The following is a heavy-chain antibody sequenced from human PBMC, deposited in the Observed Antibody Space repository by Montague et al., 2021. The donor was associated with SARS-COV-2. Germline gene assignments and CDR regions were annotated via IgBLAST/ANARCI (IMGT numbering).Heavy chain of an antibody. J-gene: IGHJ6*02. D-gene: IGHD3-16*01. CDR2: ISYDGSNK. V-gene: IGHV3-30-3*01. Sequence: SLRLSCAASGFTFSSYAMHWVRQAPGKGLEWVAVISYDGSNKYYADSVKGRFTISRDYSKNTLYLQMNSLRVEDTAVYYCARAQGGNYYYGMDVWGQGTTVTVSS. CDR1: GFTFSSYA. CDR3: ARAQGGNYYYGMDV.